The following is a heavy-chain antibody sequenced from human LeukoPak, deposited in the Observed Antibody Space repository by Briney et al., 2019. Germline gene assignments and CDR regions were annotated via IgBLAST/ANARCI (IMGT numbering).Heavy chain of an antibody. J-gene: IGHJ4*02. CDR2: ISYDGSNK. D-gene: IGHD1-26*01. V-gene: IGHV3-30*18. CDR3: AKGVVGATLDY. CDR1: GFTFSSYG. Sequence: GRSLRLSCAASGFTFSSYGMHWVRQAPGKGLEWVAVISYDGSNKYYADSVKGRFTISRDNSKNTLYLQMNSLRAEDTAVYYCAKGVVGATLDYWGQGTLVTVSS.